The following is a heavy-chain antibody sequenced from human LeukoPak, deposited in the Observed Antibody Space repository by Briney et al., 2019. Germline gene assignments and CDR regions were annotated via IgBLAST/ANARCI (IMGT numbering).Heavy chain of an antibody. CDR1: GGSISSYY. CDR3: ARLADSSSWYVPPNFDY. CDR2: IYYSGST. V-gene: IGHV4-59*01. J-gene: IGHJ4*02. D-gene: IGHD6-13*01. Sequence: SETLSLTCTVSGGSISSYYWSWIRQPPGKGLEWIGYIYYSGSTNYNPSLKSRVTISVDTSKNQFSPKLSSVTAADTAVYYCARLADSSSWYVPPNFDYWGQGTLVTVSS.